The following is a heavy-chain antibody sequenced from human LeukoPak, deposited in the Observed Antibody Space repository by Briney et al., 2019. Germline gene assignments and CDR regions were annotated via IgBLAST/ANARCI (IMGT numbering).Heavy chain of an antibody. V-gene: IGHV3-30*04. D-gene: IGHD2-21*02. CDR1: GFTFSSYA. Sequence: PGGSLRLSCAASGFTFSSYAMHWVRQAPGKGLEWVAVISYDGSNKYYADSVKGRFTISRDNSKNTLYLQINSLRAEDTAVYYCARGAFIVVVTANLDYWGQGTLVTVSS. CDR3: ARGAFIVVVTANLDY. CDR2: ISYDGSNK. J-gene: IGHJ4*02.